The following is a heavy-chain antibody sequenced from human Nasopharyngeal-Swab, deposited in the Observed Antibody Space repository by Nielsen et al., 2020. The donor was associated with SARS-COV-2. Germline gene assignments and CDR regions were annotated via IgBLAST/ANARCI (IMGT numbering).Heavy chain of an antibody. CDR3: ARDLSGVRGFYYYYGMDV. CDR1: GFTFSSYS. V-gene: IGHV3-21*04. Sequence: GESLKISCAASGFTFSSYSMNWVRQAPGKGLEWVSSISSSSSYIYYADSVKGRFTISRDNAKNSLYLQMNSLRAEDTAVYYCARDLSGVRGFYYYYGMDVWGQGTTVTVSS. J-gene: IGHJ6*02. D-gene: IGHD3-10*01. CDR2: ISSSSSYI.